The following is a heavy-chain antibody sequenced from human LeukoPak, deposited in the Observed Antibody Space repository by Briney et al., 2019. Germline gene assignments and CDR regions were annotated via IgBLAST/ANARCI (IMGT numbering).Heavy chain of an antibody. J-gene: IGHJ4*02. Sequence: PGGSLRLSCAASGFTFSTHWMSWVRQAPGKGLEWVANIKEDGSEKYYVDSVKGRFTISRDNDKNSLYLQMNSLRAEDTAVYYCARTIRGYWGQGTLVTVSS. V-gene: IGHV3-7*01. CDR1: GFTFSTHW. CDR2: IKEDGSEK. D-gene: IGHD3-10*01. CDR3: ARTIRGY.